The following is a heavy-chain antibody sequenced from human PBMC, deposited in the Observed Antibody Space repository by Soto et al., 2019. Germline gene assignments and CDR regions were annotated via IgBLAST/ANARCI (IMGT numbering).Heavy chain of an antibody. CDR2: IHHSGST. V-gene: IGHV4-4*02. D-gene: IGHD6-19*01. J-gene: IGHJ4*02. CDR1: SASIISEQR. CDR3: ARSFGWYAIDQ. Sequence: QMQLQESGPGLVKPSETLSLTCAVSSASIISEQRWSWVRQPPGKGLEWIGEIHHSGSTNNNPPLRSRATRSVDRSQNQFPLNLNSVTAADTAVYSCARSFGWYAIDQWGQGTLVIVSS.